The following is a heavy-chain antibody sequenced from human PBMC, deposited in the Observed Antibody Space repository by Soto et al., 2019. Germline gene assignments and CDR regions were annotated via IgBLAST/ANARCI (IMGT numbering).Heavy chain of an antibody. J-gene: IGHJ6*02. CDR3: ASVVGATVHYYYYGMDV. V-gene: IGHV1-69*13. CDR2: IIPIFGTA. D-gene: IGHD1-26*01. CDR1: GGAFSSYS. Sequence: SVKVSCKASGGAFSSYSISWVRQAPGQGLEWMGGIIPIFGTANYAQKFQGRVTITADESTSTAYMELSSLRSEDTAVYYCASVVGATVHYYYYGMDVWGQGTTVTVS.